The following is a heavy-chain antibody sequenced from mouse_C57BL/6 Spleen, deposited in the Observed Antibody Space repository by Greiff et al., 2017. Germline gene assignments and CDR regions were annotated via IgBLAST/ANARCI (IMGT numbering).Heavy chain of an antibody. CDR2: IYPRDGST. J-gene: IGHJ2*01. D-gene: IGHD1-1*01. Sequence: VQLQQSGPELVKPGASVKLSCKASGYTFTSYDINWVKPRPGPGREWIGWIYPRDGSTKYNEKFKGKATLTVDTSSSTAYMALNRLTSEDSAVYFCSSPDYYGSSYYFDYWGQGTTLTVSS. CDR1: GYTFTSYD. CDR3: SSPDYYGSSYYFDY. V-gene: IGHV1-85*01.